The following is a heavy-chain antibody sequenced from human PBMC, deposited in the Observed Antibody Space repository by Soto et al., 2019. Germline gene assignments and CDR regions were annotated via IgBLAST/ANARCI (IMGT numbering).Heavy chain of an antibody. CDR1: GFSFSTYG. D-gene: IGHD1-1*01. Sequence: EVQLLESGGGLVQPGVSLRLSCAVSGFSFSTYGVTWVRQAPGKGLEWVSGVSGGSGVTHYADSVKGRFTITGDNSKNTVYLHMNSLRVEDTAVYYCAKWNGYGDYWGQGNLVTVSS. CDR2: VSGGSGVT. CDR3: AKWNGYGDY. V-gene: IGHV3-23*01. J-gene: IGHJ4*02.